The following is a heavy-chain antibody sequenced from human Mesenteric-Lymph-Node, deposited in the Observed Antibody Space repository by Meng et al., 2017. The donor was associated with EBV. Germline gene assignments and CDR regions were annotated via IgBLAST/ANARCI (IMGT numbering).Heavy chain of an antibody. CDR2: IYHSGST. J-gene: IGHJ5*02. CDR3: ASHRYCSSTSCSWFDP. D-gene: IGHD2-2*01. CDR1: GGSISSSNW. V-gene: IGHV4-4*02. Sequence: GQRRGSGPGLVKPSGTLSLTCAVSGGSISSSNWWSWVRQPPGKGLEWIGEIYHSGSTNYNPSLKSRVTISVDKSKNQFSLKLSSVTAADTAVYYCASHRYCSSTSCSWFDPWGQGTLVTVSS.